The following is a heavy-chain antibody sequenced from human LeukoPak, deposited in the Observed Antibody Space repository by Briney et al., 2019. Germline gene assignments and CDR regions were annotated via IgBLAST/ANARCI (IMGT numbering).Heavy chain of an antibody. Sequence: GGSLRLSCVASGFTFSEYAMSWVRQAPGKGLEWVSGISGSGGSSNYADSVKGRFTISRDNAKNSLYLQMNSLRAEDTAVYYCASDSEYYYGSGSVWGQGTLVTVSS. CDR3: ASDSEYYYGSGSV. V-gene: IGHV3-23*01. CDR1: GFTFSEYA. D-gene: IGHD3-10*01. CDR2: ISGSGGSS. J-gene: IGHJ4*02.